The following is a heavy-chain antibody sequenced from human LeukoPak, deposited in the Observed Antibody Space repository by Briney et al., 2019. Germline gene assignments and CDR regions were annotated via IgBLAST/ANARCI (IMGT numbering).Heavy chain of an antibody. D-gene: IGHD6-19*01. Sequence: GGSLRLSCAASGFTFSSYGMHWVRQAPGKGLEWVAVISYDGSNKYYADSVKGRFTISRDNSKNTLYLQMNSLRAEDTAVYYCAKDCASRIAVAGSLLDYWGQGTLVTVSS. CDR1: GFTFSSYG. J-gene: IGHJ4*02. CDR3: AKDCASRIAVAGSLLDY. CDR2: ISYDGSNK. V-gene: IGHV3-30*18.